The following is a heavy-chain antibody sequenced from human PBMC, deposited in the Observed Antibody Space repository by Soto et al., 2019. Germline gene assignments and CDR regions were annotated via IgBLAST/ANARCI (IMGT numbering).Heavy chain of an antibody. V-gene: IGHV3-48*02. CDR1: GFSLSSYS. CDR3: ARGSPRYYDSSGYSLWYFDL. D-gene: IGHD3-22*01. Sequence: EVQLVESGGGLVQPGGSLRLSCAVSGFSLSSYSFKWVRQAPGKGLEWVSYISSSGDAMYFADSVKGRFTISRDNAKHSLYLQMNSLRDEDTAVYYCARGSPRYYDSSGYSLWYFDLWGRGTLVTVS. CDR2: ISSSGDAM. J-gene: IGHJ2*01.